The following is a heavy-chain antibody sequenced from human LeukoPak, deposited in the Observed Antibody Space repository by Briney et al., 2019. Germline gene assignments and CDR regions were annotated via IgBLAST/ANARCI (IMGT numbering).Heavy chain of an antibody. J-gene: IGHJ6*03. V-gene: IGHV4-61*02. CDR2: IYTSGST. CDR3: ARGPTVTTPSYYYYYMDV. Sequence: PSETLSLTCTVSGGSISSGSYYWSWIRQPAGKGLEWIGCIYTSGSTNYNPSLKSRVTISVDTSKNQFSLKLSSVTAADTAVYYCARGPTVTTPSYYYYYMDVWGKGTTVTVSS. CDR1: GGSISSGSYY. D-gene: IGHD4-11*01.